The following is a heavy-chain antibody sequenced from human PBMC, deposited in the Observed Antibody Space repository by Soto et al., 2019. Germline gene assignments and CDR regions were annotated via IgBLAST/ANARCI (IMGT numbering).Heavy chain of an antibody. V-gene: IGHV4-34*01. J-gene: IGHJ6*02. CDR1: DGNCSYYD. CDR3: ARGRGRITIPYYYYYAMNV. CDR2: INHSGST. D-gene: IGHD3-9*01. Sequence: SVMQSLRWGADDGNCSYYDGSWIRKPPGKGLEWIGEINHSGSTNYNPSLKSRVTISVDTSKNQFSLKLSSVTAADTAVYYCARGRGRITIPYYYYYAMNVWGQGTTVTVSS.